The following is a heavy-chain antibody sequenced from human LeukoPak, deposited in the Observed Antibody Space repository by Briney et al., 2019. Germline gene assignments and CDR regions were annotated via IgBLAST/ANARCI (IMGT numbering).Heavy chain of an antibody. D-gene: IGHD1-7*01. Sequence: SETLSLTCTVSGGSVSSGDYYWSWIRQPPGKGLEWIGYIYYSGSTYYNPSLKSRVTISVDTSKNQFSLKLSSVTAADTAVYYCARTGGYNWNFPDWFDPWGQGTLVTVSS. CDR1: GGSVSSGDYY. CDR3: ARTGGYNWNFPDWFDP. V-gene: IGHV4-30-4*02. J-gene: IGHJ5*02. CDR2: IYYSGST.